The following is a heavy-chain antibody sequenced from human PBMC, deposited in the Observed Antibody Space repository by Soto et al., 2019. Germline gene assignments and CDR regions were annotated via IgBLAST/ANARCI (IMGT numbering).Heavy chain of an antibody. V-gene: IGHV3-48*01. CDR1: GFTFSSYS. CDR2: ISSSSSTI. CDR3: ARDLNYGLFDY. D-gene: IGHD4-17*01. J-gene: IGHJ4*02. Sequence: EVQLVESGGGLVQPGGSLRLSCAASGFTFSSYSMNWVRQAPGKGLEWVSYISSSSSTIYYADSVKGRFTISRDNAKTSLYLQMNSVRAEDTAVYYCARDLNYGLFDYGGQGTLVTVSS.